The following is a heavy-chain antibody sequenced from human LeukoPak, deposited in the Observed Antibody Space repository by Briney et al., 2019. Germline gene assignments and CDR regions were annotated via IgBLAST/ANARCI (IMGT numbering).Heavy chain of an antibody. V-gene: IGHV4-34*01. CDR3: ARDHIVVVPAAPYYYYYYGMDV. D-gene: IGHD2-2*01. CDR1: GGSFSGYY. J-gene: IGHJ6*02. CDR2: INHSGST. Sequence: SETLSLTCAVYGGSFSGYYWSWIRQPPGKGLEWIGEINHSGSTNYNPSLKSRVTISVDTSKNQFSLKLSSVTAADTAVYYCARDHIVVVPAAPYYYYYYGMDVWGQGTTVTVSS.